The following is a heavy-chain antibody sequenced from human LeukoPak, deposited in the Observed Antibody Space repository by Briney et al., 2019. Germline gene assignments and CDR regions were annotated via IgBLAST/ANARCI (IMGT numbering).Heavy chain of an antibody. D-gene: IGHD3-22*01. CDR1: GYSFTSYW. J-gene: IGHJ1*01. CDR3: ARPPDRRPGYFQH. Sequence: GESLQISCKASGYSFTSYWIGWVRPMPGKGLEWMGIIYPGDSDTRYSPSFQGQVTISADKSISAAYLQWSSLKASDTAMYYCARPPDRRPGYFQHWGQGTLVTVSS. V-gene: IGHV5-51*01. CDR2: IYPGDSDT.